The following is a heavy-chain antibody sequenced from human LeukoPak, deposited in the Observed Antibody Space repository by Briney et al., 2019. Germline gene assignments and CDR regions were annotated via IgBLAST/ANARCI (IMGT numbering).Heavy chain of an antibody. CDR1: GGTFSSYA. CDR3: ARVNKPPGEVVPAASGGAFDI. D-gene: IGHD2-2*01. J-gene: IGHJ3*02. CDR2: IIPIFGTA. V-gene: IGHV1-69*05. Sequence: GASVTVSFTSSGGTFSSYAISWVRQAPGQGLEWMGGIIPIFGTANYSQKFQSRVTITTDESTSTAYMELSSLRSEDTAVYYCARVNKPPGEVVPAASGGAFDIWGQGTMVTVSS.